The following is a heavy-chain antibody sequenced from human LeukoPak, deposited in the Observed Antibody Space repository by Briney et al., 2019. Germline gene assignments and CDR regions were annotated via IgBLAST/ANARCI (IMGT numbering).Heavy chain of an antibody. Sequence: PSETLSLTCTVSGGSISSYYWSWIRQPPGKGPEWIGYIYYSGSTNYNPSLTDRVTISIDASRNQFSLILTSVTAADTAIYYCARAETDHYYFDHLGQGILVTVSS. CDR3: ARAETDHYYFDH. D-gene: IGHD1-1*01. CDR2: IYYSGST. V-gene: IGHV4-59*12. J-gene: IGHJ4*02. CDR1: GGSISSYY.